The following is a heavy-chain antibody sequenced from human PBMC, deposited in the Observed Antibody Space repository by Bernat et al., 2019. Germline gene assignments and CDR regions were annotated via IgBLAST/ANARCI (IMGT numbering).Heavy chain of an antibody. CDR3: AKGNEYRVLTHFDC. CDR2: ISWSSSRM. CDR1: GFTFDDYA. D-gene: IGHD2-2*01. J-gene: IGHJ4*02. Sequence: EVQLVESGGDLVQPGRSLRLSCAASGFTFDDYAMHWVRQAPGKGLEWVSGISWSSSRMGYADSVKGRFAISRDNAKNSLYLQMNSLRAEDTALYYCAKGNEYRVLTHFDCWGQGTLVTV. V-gene: IGHV3-9*01.